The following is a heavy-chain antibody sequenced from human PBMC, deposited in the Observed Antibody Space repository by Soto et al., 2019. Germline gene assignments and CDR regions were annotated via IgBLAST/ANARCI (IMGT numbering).Heavy chain of an antibody. Sequence: SETLSLTCTVSGYSINSDYWSWVRQPPGKGLEWIGYIYNSGSTNYNPSLKSRVTMSVDPSKNQFSLKLSSATVADTAVYYCARYLRSGLYYMDVWGKGTTVTVSS. CDR1: GYSINSDY. J-gene: IGHJ6*03. V-gene: IGHV4-59*08. CDR2: IYNSGST. D-gene: IGHD3-3*01. CDR3: ARYLRSGLYYMDV.